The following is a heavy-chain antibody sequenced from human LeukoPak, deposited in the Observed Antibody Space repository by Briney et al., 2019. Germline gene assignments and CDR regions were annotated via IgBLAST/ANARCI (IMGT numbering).Heavy chain of an antibody. CDR2: IDTSSDFT. CDR3: ARAISAGSPITASGC. J-gene: IGHJ4*02. D-gene: IGHD2-15*01. Sequence: ASVTVSFTTSGYTFTAYNMHWVRHAPGQGLGWRGGIDTSSDFTYSAQNFSSSVTITSATSISTAYMELSRLRSDDTAVYCCARAISAGSPITASGCWGQGTLVTVSS. V-gene: IGHV1-2*02. CDR1: GYTFTAYN.